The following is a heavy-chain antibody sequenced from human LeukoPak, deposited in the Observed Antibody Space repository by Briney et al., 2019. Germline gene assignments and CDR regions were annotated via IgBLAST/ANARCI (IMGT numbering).Heavy chain of an antibody. J-gene: IGHJ5*02. CDR1: VYTLSSNY. CDR3: GRDSQEYSSGWYRWSAP. Sequence: GGSLRLSCAASVYTLSSNYMSWVRHAPGEGLEWGLVIYSGDSTYYADSMKGRFNISRDNSKKTLYLQMNSLRTEDTAVYYWGRDSQEYSSGWYRWSAPWSQGTLVTVSA. V-gene: IGHV3-66*01. D-gene: IGHD6-19*01. CDR2: IYSGDST.